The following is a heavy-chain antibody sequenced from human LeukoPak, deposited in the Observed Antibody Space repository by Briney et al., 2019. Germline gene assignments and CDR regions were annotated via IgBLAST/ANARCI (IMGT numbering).Heavy chain of an antibody. D-gene: IGHD3-22*01. CDR2: INHSGST. J-gene: IGHJ4*02. CDR3: ARGFYSSYYDSSSKSTFDY. CDR1: GGSFSGYY. Sequence: SETLSLTCAVYGGSFSGYYWSWIGQPPGKGLEWSGEINHSGSTNYNPSLKSRATISVDTSKNQFSLKLSSVTAADTAVYYCARGFYSSYYDSSSKSTFDYWGQGTLVTVSS. V-gene: IGHV4-34*01.